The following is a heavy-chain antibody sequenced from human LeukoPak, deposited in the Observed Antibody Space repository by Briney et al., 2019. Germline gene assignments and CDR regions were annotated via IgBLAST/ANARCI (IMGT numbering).Heavy chain of an antibody. CDR3: ATDGGYSYGYRSNDAFDI. V-gene: IGHV1-69*02. Sequence: ASVKVSCKASGYTFTGYYMHWVRQAPGQGLEWMGRIIPIFGIANYAQKFQGRVTITADKSTSTAYMELSSLRSEDTAVYYRATDGGYSYGYRSNDAFDIWGQGTMVTVSS. J-gene: IGHJ3*02. CDR1: GYTFTGYY. CDR2: IIPIFGIA. D-gene: IGHD5-18*01.